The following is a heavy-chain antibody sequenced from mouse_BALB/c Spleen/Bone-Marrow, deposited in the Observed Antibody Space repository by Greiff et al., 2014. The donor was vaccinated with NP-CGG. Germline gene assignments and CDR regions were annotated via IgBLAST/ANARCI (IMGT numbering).Heavy chain of an antibody. D-gene: IGHD2-4*01. V-gene: IGHV5-12*02. CDR3: ARHNYDETWFAY. J-gene: IGHJ3*01. Sequence: EVKLMESGGGLVQPGGSLKLSCATSGFTFSDYYMYWVRQTPEKRLEWVAYISNGGGSTYYPDTVKGRLTISRDNAKNTLYLQMSRLKSEDTAMYYCARHNYDETWFAYWGQGTLVTVSA. CDR1: GFTFSDYY. CDR2: ISNGGGST.